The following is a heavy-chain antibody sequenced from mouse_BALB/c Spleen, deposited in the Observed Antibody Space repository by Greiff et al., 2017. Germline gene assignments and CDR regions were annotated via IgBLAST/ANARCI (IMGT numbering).Heavy chain of an antibody. J-gene: IGHJ2*01. CDR3: ARDLDGYYLYYFDY. D-gene: IGHD2-3*01. Sequence: VMLVESGPGLVAPSQSLSITCTVSGFSLTSYGVHWVRQPPGKGLEWLGVIWAGGSTNYNSALMSRLSISKDNSKSQVFLKMNSLQTDDTAMYYCARDLDGYYLYYFDYWGQGTTLTVSS. CDR1: GFSLTSYG. V-gene: IGHV2-9*02. CDR2: IWAGGST.